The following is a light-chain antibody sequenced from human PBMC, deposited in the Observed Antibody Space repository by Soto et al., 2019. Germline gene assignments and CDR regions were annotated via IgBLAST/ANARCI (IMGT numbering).Light chain of an antibody. J-gene: IGKJ1*01. CDR2: GAS. Sequence: EIVMTQSPATLSVSPGERATLSCRASQSVSSNLAWYQQKPGQAPRLLIYGASNRATGIPARFSGSGSGTEFTPTISSLQSEDFAVYYCQQYNNWPVTFGQGTKVEIK. CDR1: QSVSSN. V-gene: IGKV3-15*01. CDR3: QQYNNWPVT.